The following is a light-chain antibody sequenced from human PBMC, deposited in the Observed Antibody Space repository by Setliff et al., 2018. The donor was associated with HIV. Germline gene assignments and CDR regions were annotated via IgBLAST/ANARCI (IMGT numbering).Light chain of an antibody. CDR1: SSNIGDRS. Sequence: QSVLTQPPSVSAAPGQKVSISCSGSSSNIGDRSVSWYQQLPGTAPKLLIHDNHERPSGIPERFSGSTSGTSASLAISGLQSEDEADYYCAAWDDGLNAFYVFGTGTKVTVL. J-gene: IGLJ1*01. CDR2: DNH. V-gene: IGLV1-51*01. CDR3: AAWDDGLNAFYV.